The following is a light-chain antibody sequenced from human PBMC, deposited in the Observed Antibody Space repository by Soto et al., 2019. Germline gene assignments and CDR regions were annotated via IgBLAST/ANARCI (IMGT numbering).Light chain of an antibody. Sequence: QSVLTQPPSASGTPGQRVTISCSGSSSNIGSNYVYWYQQLPGSAPKLLIYGDNQGPSGVPDRFSGSKSGTSASLAISGLRSEDEADYFCAAWDDSLSGYVFGTGTKVTVL. V-gene: IGLV1-47*02. CDR3: AAWDDSLSGYV. CDR1: SSNIGSNY. CDR2: GDN. J-gene: IGLJ1*01.